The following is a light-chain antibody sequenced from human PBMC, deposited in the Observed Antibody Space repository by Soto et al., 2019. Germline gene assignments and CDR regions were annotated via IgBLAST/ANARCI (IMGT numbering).Light chain of an antibody. CDR3: CSYAGDYMFV. CDR2: GAT. V-gene: IGLV1-40*01. J-gene: IGLJ1*01. CDR1: SSNIGAGYD. Sequence: QSVLTQPPSVSGAPGQRVTISCTGSSSNIGAGYDVHWYQQHPGTAPRLLIYGATHRPSGVPERFSGSRSGSSASLTITGLQTEDEGDYYCCSYAGDYMFVFGTGTKLTVL.